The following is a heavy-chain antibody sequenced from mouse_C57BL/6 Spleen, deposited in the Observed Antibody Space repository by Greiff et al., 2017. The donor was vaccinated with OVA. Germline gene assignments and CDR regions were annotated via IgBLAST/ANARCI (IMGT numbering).Heavy chain of an antibody. CDR2: IYPRDGST. V-gene: IGHV1-78*01. CDR1: GYTFTDHT. D-gene: IGHD2-2*01. J-gene: IGHJ1*03. CDR3: ERSDWRGYHWYFDG. Sequence: VQLQQSDAELVKPGASVKISCKVSGYTFTDHTIHWMKQRPEQGLEWIGYIYPRDGSTKYNEKFKGKATLTADKSTSTDYLQLNSLTFEDSAVYFCERSDWRGYHWYFDGWGTGTTVTVS.